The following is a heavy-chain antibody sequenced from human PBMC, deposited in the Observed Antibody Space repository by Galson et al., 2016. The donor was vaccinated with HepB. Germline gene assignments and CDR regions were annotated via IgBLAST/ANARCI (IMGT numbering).Heavy chain of an antibody. CDR1: GYTFTGYY. D-gene: IGHD6-19*01. J-gene: IGHJ6*02. Sequence: SVKVSCKASGYTFTGYYLHWVRRAPGQGLEWMGSINPNSGGTNYAQKFQGRVTMTRDTSFNTVYMELTRLTSDDTAVYYCARALPNQYTSGWSRSTLFGDVWGQGTTVTVSS. CDR2: INPNSGGT. V-gene: IGHV1-2*02. CDR3: ARALPNQYTSGWSRSTLFGDV.